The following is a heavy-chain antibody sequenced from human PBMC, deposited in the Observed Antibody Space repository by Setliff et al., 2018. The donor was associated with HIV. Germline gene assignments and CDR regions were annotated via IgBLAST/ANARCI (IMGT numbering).Heavy chain of an antibody. CDR1: GVSISSSSYF. CDR2: IYLSGST. Sequence: SETLSLTCAVSGVSISSSSYFWGWVRRPPGTGLDWIGSIYLSGSTYYNPSLESRVTISMDTSKNQFSLKLTSVTAADTAVYYCARHPRHYNILTGYRYYYMDVWGKGTTVTVSS. J-gene: IGHJ6*03. CDR3: ARHPRHYNILTGYRYYYMDV. D-gene: IGHD3-9*01. V-gene: IGHV4-39*01.